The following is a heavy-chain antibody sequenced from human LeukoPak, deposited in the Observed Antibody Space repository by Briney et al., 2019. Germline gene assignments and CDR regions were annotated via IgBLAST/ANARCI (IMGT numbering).Heavy chain of an antibody. V-gene: IGHV1-18*01. D-gene: IGHD5-18*01. Sequence: ASVKASCKASGYTFNNYGVSWVRQAPGQGLEWVGWISAYSGNTKYAEKLQGRVTMTTDTSTSTAYMELRSLRSDDTAVYYCARGGIQLWLSPDLLDYWGQGTLITVSS. CDR1: GYTFNNYG. J-gene: IGHJ4*02. CDR2: ISAYSGNT. CDR3: ARGGIQLWLSPDLLDY.